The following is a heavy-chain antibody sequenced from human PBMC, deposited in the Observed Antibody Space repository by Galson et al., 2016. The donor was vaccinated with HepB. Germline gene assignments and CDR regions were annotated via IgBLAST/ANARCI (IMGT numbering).Heavy chain of an antibody. CDR2: ISYDGSNE. V-gene: IGHV3-30*18. CDR1: GFTFSSYG. J-gene: IGHJ4*02. CDR3: AKPTSGWYFDY. Sequence: SLRLSCAASGFTFSSYGMHWVRQAPGKGLEWVAIISYDGSNEYYADSVKGRFTISRDNSKNTLYLQMNSLRAEDTAVYYCAKPTSGWYFDYWGQGTLVTVSS. D-gene: IGHD6-19*01.